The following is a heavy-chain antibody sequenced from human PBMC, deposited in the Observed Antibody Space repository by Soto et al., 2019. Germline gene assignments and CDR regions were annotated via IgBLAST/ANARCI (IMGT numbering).Heavy chain of an antibody. D-gene: IGHD3-9*01. CDR1: GFTVSSNY. CDR2: IYSGGST. V-gene: IGHV3-66*01. CDR3: ARVSFDRDKNYYYYMDV. J-gene: IGHJ6*03. Sequence: GGSLRLSCAASGFTVSSNYMSWVRQAPGKGLEWVSVIYSGGSTYYADSVKGRFTISRDNSKNTLYLQMNSLRAEDTAVYYCARVSFDRDKNYYYYMDVWGKGTTVTVSS.